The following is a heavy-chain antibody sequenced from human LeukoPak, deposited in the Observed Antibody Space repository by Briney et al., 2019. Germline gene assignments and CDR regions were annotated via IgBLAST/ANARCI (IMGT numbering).Heavy chain of an antibody. CDR2: IIPIFGTA. D-gene: IGHD6-6*01. Sequence: ASVKVSCKASGGTFSSYAISWVRQAPGQGLEWMGGIIPIFGTANYAQKFQGRVTITADESTSTAYMELSSLRSEDTAVYYCAGSVSSSSNYYGMDVWGQGTTVTVSS. CDR3: AGSVSSSSNYYGMDV. CDR1: GGTFSSYA. J-gene: IGHJ6*02. V-gene: IGHV1-69*01.